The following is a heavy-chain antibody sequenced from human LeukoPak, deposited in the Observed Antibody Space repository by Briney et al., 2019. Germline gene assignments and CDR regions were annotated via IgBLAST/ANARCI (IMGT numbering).Heavy chain of an antibody. Sequence: SETLSLTCAVYGGSFSGYYWSWIRQPPGKGLEWIGEINHSGSTNYNPSLKSRVTISVDTSKHQFSLNLRSVTAADTAVYYCASSSSGWLDYWGQGTLVTVSS. CDR1: GGSFSGYY. CDR3: ASSSSGWLDY. D-gene: IGHD6-19*01. J-gene: IGHJ4*02. CDR2: INHSGST. V-gene: IGHV4-34*01.